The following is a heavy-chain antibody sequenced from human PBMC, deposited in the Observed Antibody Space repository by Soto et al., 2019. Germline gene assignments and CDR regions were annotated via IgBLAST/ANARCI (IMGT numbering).Heavy chain of an antibody. J-gene: IGHJ5*02. CDR2: IYPGDSDT. D-gene: IGHD3-22*01. V-gene: IGHV5-51*01. Sequence: GESLKISCKASGYNFDNFWIAWVRQMPGKGLEGMGVIYPGDSDTRYSPSFQGQVTLSADKSTNTAHLHWSSLRASDPAMYYCARHGPMNQEVSGFYYLDRWGQGTLVTVSS. CDR1: GYNFDNFW. CDR3: ARHGPMNQEVSGFYYLDR.